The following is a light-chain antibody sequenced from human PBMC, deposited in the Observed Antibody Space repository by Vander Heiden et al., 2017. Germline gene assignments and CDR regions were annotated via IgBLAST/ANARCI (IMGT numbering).Light chain of an antibody. J-gene: IGKJ2*01. V-gene: IGKV1-39*01. CDR3: PQSYSTPPT. Sequence: DIQMTQSPSSLSASVGDRVTITCRASQSVSTYLNWYQQKPGKAPKVLIHAASSLQSGVPSRFSGSGSGTEFALTISSLQPEDFATYYCPQSYSTPPTFGQGTKLESK. CDR1: QSVSTY. CDR2: AAS.